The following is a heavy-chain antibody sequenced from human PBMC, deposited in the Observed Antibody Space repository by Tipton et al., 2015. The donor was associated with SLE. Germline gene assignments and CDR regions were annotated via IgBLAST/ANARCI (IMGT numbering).Heavy chain of an antibody. Sequence: TLSLTCAVYGGSFSGYYWCWIRQPPGKGLEWIGEINHSGRTNYNPSLKSRVTISVDTSKNQFSLKLSSVTAADTAVYYCARDSGFIRINAFDIWGQGTMVTVSS. J-gene: IGHJ3*02. V-gene: IGHV4-34*01. CDR2: INHSGRT. CDR1: GGSFSGYY. CDR3: ARDSGFIRINAFDI. D-gene: IGHD5-12*01.